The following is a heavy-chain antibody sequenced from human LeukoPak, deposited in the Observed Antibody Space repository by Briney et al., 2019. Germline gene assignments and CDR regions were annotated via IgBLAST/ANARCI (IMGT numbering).Heavy chain of an antibody. CDR1: GFTFSDYY. J-gene: IGHJ4*02. V-gene: IGHV3-11*01. CDR2: IRSSGSTI. Sequence: GGSLRLSCAASGFTFSDYYMSWIRQAPGKGLEWVSYIRSSGSTIYYADSVKGRFTISRDNAKNSLYLQMNSLRAEDTAVYYCARDQDYYDSSGYTTSFDYWGQGTLVTVSS. D-gene: IGHD3-22*01. CDR3: ARDQDYYDSSGYTTSFDY.